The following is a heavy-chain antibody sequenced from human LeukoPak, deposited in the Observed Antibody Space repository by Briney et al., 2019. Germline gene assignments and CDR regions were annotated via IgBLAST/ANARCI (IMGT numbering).Heavy chain of an antibody. J-gene: IGHJ3*02. Sequence: GGSLRLSCAASGFTFSDYGMHWVRQAPGKGLEWVAFIRYDASNKYYADSVKGRFSISRDNSKNTLYLQMNSLRAEDTAVYYCARARSSYGYGDAFDIWGQGTMVTVSS. CDR2: IRYDASNK. V-gene: IGHV3-30*02. CDR3: ARARSSYGYGDAFDI. D-gene: IGHD5-18*01. CDR1: GFTFSDYG.